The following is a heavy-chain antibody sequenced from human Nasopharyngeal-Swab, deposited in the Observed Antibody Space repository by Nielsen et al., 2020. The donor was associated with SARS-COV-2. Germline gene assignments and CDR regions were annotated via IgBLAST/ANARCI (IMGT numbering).Heavy chain of an antibody. CDR1: GFTFSSYA. J-gene: IGHJ6*02. D-gene: IGHD5-12*01. V-gene: IGHV3-23*01. CDR2: ISGSGGST. Sequence: GESLKISCAASGFTFSSYAMSWVRQAPGKGLEWVSAISGSGGSTYYADSVKGRFTISRDNSKNTLYLQMNSLRAEDTAVYYCARDDIGYYYGMDVWGQGTTVTVSS. CDR3: ARDDIGYYYGMDV.